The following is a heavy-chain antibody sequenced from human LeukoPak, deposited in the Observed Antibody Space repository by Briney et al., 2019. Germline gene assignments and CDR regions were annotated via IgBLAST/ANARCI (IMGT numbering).Heavy chain of an antibody. Sequence: GASVKVSCKASGGTFSSYAINWVRQAPGQGLEWMGRIIPILGIANYAQKFQGRVTITADKSTSTAYMELSSLRSEDTAVYYCASVGYCSGGSCYSFNYYYYGMDVWGQGTTVTVSS. CDR3: ASVGYCSGGSCYSFNYYYYGMDV. J-gene: IGHJ6*02. CDR2: IIPILGIA. CDR1: GGTFSSYA. D-gene: IGHD2-15*01. V-gene: IGHV1-69*04.